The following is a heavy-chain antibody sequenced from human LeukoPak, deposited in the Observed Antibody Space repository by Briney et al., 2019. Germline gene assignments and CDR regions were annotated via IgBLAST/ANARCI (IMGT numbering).Heavy chain of an antibody. Sequence: GASVKVSCKASGYTFTSKYMHWVRQAPGQGLEWVGIINPNGGMTTYAQRFQGRVTMTRDTSTSTVYMELRSLRSDDTAVYYCARGTDGKGYMDVWGKGTTVIISS. J-gene: IGHJ6*03. CDR1: GYTFTSKY. CDR2: INPNGGMT. CDR3: ARGTDGKGYMDV. D-gene: IGHD4-17*01. V-gene: IGHV1-46*01.